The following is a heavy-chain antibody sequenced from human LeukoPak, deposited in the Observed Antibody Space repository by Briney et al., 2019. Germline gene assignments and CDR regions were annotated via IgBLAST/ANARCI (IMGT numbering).Heavy chain of an antibody. D-gene: IGHD3-22*01. CDR3: AKVEYYDSSGYQDNLFDY. CDR1: GFTFSSYD. CDR2: ISYDGSNK. Sequence: PGRSLRLSCAASGFTFSSYDMHWVRQAPGKGLEWVTVISYDGSNKYYADSVKGRFTISRDNSKNTLYLQMNSLRAEDTAVYYCAKVEYYDSSGYQDNLFDYWGQGTLVTVSS. V-gene: IGHV3-30*18. J-gene: IGHJ4*02.